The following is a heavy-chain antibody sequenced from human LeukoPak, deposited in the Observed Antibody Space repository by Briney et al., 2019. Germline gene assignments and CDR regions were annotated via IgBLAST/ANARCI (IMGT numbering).Heavy chain of an antibody. CDR3: VRGFTGKDDF. CDR2: IDSDGSST. J-gene: IGHJ4*02. Sequence: PGGSLRLSCAASGFTFSTYWMHWVRQAQGKGLVWVSRIDSDGSSTNYADSVKGRFTISRDNAKNTLDLQMNSLRAEDTAVYYCVRGFTGKDDFWGQGTLVTVSS. V-gene: IGHV3-74*01. CDR1: GFTFSTYW.